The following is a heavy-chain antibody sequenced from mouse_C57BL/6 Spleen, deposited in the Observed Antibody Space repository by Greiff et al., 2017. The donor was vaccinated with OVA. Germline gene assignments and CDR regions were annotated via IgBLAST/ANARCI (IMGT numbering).Heavy chain of an antibody. D-gene: IGHD2-4*01. Sequence: QVHVKQPGTELVKPGASVKLSCKASGYTFTSYWMHWVKQRPGQGLEWIGNINPSNGGTNYNEKFKSKATLTVDKSSSTAYMQLSSLTSEDSAVYYCAREGDYDYIYAMDYWGQGTSVTVSS. CDR2: INPSNGGT. CDR1: GYTFTSYW. J-gene: IGHJ4*01. V-gene: IGHV1-53*01. CDR3: AREGDYDYIYAMDY.